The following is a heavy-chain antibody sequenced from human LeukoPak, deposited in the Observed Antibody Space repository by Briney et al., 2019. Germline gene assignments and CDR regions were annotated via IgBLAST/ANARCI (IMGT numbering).Heavy chain of an antibody. CDR1: GYTFTSYG. D-gene: IGHD3-22*01. CDR3: ARSFNRGAMIVVRPGAFDI. J-gene: IGHJ3*02. V-gene: IGHV1-18*01. CDR2: ISAYNGNT. Sequence: ASVKVSCKASGYTFTSYGISWVRQAPGRGLEWMGWISAYNGNTNYAQKLQGRVTMTTDTSTSTAYMELRSLRSDDTAVYYCARSFNRGAMIVVRPGAFDIWGQGTMVTVSS.